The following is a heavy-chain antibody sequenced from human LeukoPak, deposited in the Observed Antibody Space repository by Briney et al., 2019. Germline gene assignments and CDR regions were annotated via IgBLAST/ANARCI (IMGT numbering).Heavy chain of an antibody. Sequence: PGGSLRLSCAASGFTFSSYAMSWVRQAPGKGLEWVSAISGSGGDTYYADSVKGRFSISRDNSKNTLNLQMNSLRAEDTAVYYCAKSRADFWSSSDVWGKGTRSPSPQ. V-gene: IGHV3-23*01. J-gene: IGHJ6*04. D-gene: IGHD3-3*01. CDR2: ISGSGGDT. CDR3: AKSRADFWSSSDV. CDR1: GFTFSSYA.